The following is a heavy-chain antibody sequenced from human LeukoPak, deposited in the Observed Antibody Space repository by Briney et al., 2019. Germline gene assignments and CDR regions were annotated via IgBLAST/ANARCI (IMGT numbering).Heavy chain of an antibody. CDR1: GFTFSSYG. CDR3: AKPTGDTAMVAAFDY. CDR2: ISYDGSNK. D-gene: IGHD5-18*01. V-gene: IGHV3-30*18. J-gene: IGHJ4*02. Sequence: GGSLRLSCAASGFTFSSYGMHWVRQAPGKGLEWAAVISYDGSNKYYADSVKGRFTISRDNSKNTLYLQMNSLRAEDTAVYYCAKPTGDTAMVAAFDYWGQGTLVTVSS.